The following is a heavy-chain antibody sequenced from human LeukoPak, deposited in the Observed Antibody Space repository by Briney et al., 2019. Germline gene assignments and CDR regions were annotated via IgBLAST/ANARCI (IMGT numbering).Heavy chain of an antibody. J-gene: IGHJ5*02. CDR2: INPNSGGT. CDR3: ARAASGFWFGGLRYWFDP. CDR1: GYTFTGYY. V-gene: IGHV1-2*02. D-gene: IGHD3-10*01. Sequence: GASVKVSCKASGYTFTGYYMHWVRQAPGQGLEWMGWINPNSGGTNYAQKFQGRVTMTRDTSISTAYMELSSLRSEDTAVYYCARAASGFWFGGLRYWFDPWGQGTLVTVSS.